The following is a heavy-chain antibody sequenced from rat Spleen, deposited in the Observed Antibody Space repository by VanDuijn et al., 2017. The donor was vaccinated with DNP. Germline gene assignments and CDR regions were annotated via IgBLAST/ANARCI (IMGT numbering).Heavy chain of an antibody. CDR2: ISSGGST. J-gene: IGHJ4*01. D-gene: IGHD1-9*01. CDR3: ARYYGYNYYAMDA. V-gene: IGHV2-6*01. CDR1: GFSLTDYS. Sequence: QVQLKESGPGMVQPSQTLSLTCTVSGFSLTDYSVHWVRQPPGKVLEWIAAISSGGSTYYNSGLNSRTRISRDTDKRQVFLKMNSMQTEDTAMYFCARYYGYNYYAMDAWGQGTSVTVSS.